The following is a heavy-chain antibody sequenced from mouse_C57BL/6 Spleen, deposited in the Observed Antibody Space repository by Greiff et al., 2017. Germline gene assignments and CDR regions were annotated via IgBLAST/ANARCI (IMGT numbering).Heavy chain of an antibody. CDR3: TRSEGLRRHWYFDV. CDR1: GYTFTDYE. Sequence: VQLVESGAELVRPGASVTLSCKASGYTFTDYEMHWVKQTPVHGLEWIGAIDPETGGTAYNQKFKGKAILTADKSSSTAYMELLSLTSEDSAVYYCTRSEGLRRHWYFDVWGTGTTVTVSS. V-gene: IGHV1-15*01. D-gene: IGHD2-4*01. CDR2: IDPETGGT. J-gene: IGHJ1*03.